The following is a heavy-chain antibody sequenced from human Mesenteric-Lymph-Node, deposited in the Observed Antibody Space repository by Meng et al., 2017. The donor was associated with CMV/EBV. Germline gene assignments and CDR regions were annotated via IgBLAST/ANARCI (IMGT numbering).Heavy chain of an antibody. CDR1: GYSISSGYY. D-gene: IGHD2-2*01. V-gene: IGHV4-38-2*02. CDR2: IYHSGST. CDR3: ASLGYCSSTSYYFAFDI. Sequence: LRLSCTVSGYSISSGYYCGWIRQPPGKGLEWIGSIYHSGSTYYNPSLKSRVTISVHTSKNQFSLKLSSVTAADTAVYYWASLGYCSSTSYYFAFDIWGQGTLVTVSS. J-gene: IGHJ3*02.